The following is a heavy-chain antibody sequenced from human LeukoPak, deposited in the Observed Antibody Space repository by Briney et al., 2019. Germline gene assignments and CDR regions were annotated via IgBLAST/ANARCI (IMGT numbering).Heavy chain of an antibody. CDR1: GGSISSYY. V-gene: IGHV4-59*08. Sequence: PSETLSLTCTVSGGSISSYYWSWIRQPPGKGLEWIGYIYYTGSTNHSPSLKSRVTISVDTSKNQFSLKLSSVTAEDTAVYYCARHGRSGYSIDWPALDYWGQGSLVTVSS. CDR2: IYYTGST. D-gene: IGHD5-18*01. J-gene: IGHJ4*02. CDR3: ARHGRSGYSIDWPALDY.